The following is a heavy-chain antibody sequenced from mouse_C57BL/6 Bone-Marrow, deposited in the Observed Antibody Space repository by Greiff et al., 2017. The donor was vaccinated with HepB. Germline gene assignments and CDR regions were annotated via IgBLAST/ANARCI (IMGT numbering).Heavy chain of an antibody. Sequence: QVTLKVSGPGILQSSQTLSLTCSFSGFSLSTSGMGVSWIRQPSGKGLEWLAHIYWDDDKRYNPSLKSRLTISKDTSRNQVFLKITSVYTADTATYYCARSYYGNGYYYAMDYWGQGTSVTVSS. D-gene: IGHD2-1*01. CDR1: GFSLSTSGMG. V-gene: IGHV8-12*01. CDR3: ARSYYGNGYYYAMDY. CDR2: IYWDDDK. J-gene: IGHJ4*01.